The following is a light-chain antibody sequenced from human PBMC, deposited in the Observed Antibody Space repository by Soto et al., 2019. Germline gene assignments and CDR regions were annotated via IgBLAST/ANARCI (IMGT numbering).Light chain of an antibody. V-gene: IGKV3-15*01. CDR1: QSIRSN. J-gene: IGKJ1*01. CDR3: QQYHIWPPWT. Sequence: EIVMTQSPDTLSVSPGEGATLSCRVSQSIRSNLAWYQQRPRQAPRLLMYGASTRADGIPARFTGSGSGTEFTLTISSLQSEDFAVYYCQQYHIWPPWTSGQGTKVELK. CDR2: GAS.